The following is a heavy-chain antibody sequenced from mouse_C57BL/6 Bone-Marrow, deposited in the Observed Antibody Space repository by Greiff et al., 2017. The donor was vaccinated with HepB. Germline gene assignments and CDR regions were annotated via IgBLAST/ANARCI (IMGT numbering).Heavy chain of an antibody. D-gene: IGHD3-2*02. CDR2: IYPGSGST. CDR3: ARCSSGYVGFAY. V-gene: IGHV1-55*01. CDR1: GYTFTSYW. Sequence: VQLQQPGAELVKPGASVKISCKASGYTFTSYWITWVKQRPGQGLEWIGDIYPGSGSTNYNEKFKSKATLTVDTSSSTAYMQLSSLTSEDSAVYYCARCSSGYVGFAYWGQGTLVTVSA. J-gene: IGHJ3*01.